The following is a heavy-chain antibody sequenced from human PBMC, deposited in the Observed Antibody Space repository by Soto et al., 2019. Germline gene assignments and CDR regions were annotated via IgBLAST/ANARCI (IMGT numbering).Heavy chain of an antibody. D-gene: IGHD4-4*01. J-gene: IGHJ6*02. Sequence: EVQLVESGGGLVQPGRSLRLSCTASGFTFGDYAMSWVRQAPGKGLEWVGFIRSKAYGGTTEYAASVKGRFTISRDDSKSIAYLQMNSLKTEDTAVYYCTRVTYSNRGFGEYYYYGMDVWGQGTTVTVSS. V-gene: IGHV3-49*04. CDR2: IRSKAYGGTT. CDR1: GFTFGDYA. CDR3: TRVTYSNRGFGEYYYYGMDV.